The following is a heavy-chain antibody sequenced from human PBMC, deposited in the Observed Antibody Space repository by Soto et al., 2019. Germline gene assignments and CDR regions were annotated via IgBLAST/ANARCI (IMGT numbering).Heavy chain of an antibody. Sequence: GALRLSCAASGFTFSGYGKHWVRQSPGKGLEWVAVISYDGSNKYYADSVKGRFTISRDNSKNTLYLQMNSLRAEDTAVYYCAKVHDITMIVVVTSSYFDYWGQGT. V-gene: IGHV3-30*18. CDR3: AKVHDITMIVVVTSSYFDY. CDR2: ISYDGSNK. CDR1: GFTFSGYG. D-gene: IGHD3-22*01. J-gene: IGHJ4*02.